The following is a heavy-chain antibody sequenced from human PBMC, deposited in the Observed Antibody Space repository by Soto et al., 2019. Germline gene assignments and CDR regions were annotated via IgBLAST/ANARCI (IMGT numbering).Heavy chain of an antibody. Sequence: PGWSLRLSCAASGFIFSDYAMSWVRQAPGKGLEWVSVISESGGSTHYADSVRGRFTVSRDNSKNSLSLRMNSLRDEDTAVYFCAKRSPYSSGWYSPIFDYWGQGDLVTVS. CDR3: AKRSPYSSGWYSPIFDY. D-gene: IGHD6-13*01. CDR1: GFIFSDYA. CDR2: ISESGGST. V-gene: IGHV3-23*01. J-gene: IGHJ4*02.